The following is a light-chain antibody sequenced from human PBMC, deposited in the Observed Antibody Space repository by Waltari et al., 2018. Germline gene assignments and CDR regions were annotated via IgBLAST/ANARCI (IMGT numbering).Light chain of an antibody. J-gene: IGLJ1*01. CDR3: HVWHPDMDPGV. Sequence: SYALTQPPSVSVAPGTTARITCGGDNIGSYSVHWYQQKPGQAPVLVIFYDSDRPSGIPERFSGSNSGNTATLTISSVEAGDEAKYYCHVWHPDMDPGVFGPGTEVSVL. CDR2: YDS. CDR1: NIGSYS. V-gene: IGLV3-21*04.